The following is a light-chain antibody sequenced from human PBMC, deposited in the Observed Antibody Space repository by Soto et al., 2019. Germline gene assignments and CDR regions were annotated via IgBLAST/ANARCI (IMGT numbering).Light chain of an antibody. CDR2: EVN. CDR3: TSTHV. J-gene: IGLJ1*01. CDR1: SSDIGAYDY. Sequence: QSALTQPASLSGSPGQSITISCTGTSSDIGAYDYVSWFQQHPGKAPKLMISEVNNRPSGVSNRFSGSKSGNTAYLTISGLQVEDEAEYTTTSTHVFGTGTKVTVL. V-gene: IGLV2-14*01.